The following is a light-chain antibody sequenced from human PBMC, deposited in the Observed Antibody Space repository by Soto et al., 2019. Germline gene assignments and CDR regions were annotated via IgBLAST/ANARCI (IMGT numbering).Light chain of an antibody. CDR2: DVS. Sequence: QSVLTQPRSVSGSPGQSVTISCTGASSDVGGYNYVSWYQQHPGKAPKLMIYDVSKRPSGVPDRFSGSKSGNTASLTISGLQTEDEADYYCCSYAGRYTYVFGRGTKITVL. CDR3: CSYAGRYTYV. V-gene: IGLV2-11*01. CDR1: SSDVGGYNY. J-gene: IGLJ1*01.